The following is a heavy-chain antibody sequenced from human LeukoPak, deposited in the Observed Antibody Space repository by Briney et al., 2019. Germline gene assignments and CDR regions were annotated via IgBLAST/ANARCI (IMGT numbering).Heavy chain of an antibody. Sequence: PGRSLRLSCAASGFTIEDYAMHRDRQAPGQGLELVTGISWNSGSIGYADSVKGRFTISRDNAKNSLYLQMNSLRAEDMALYYCAKGGDPDYYDSLDYWGQGTLVTVSS. J-gene: IGHJ4*02. CDR1: GFTIEDYA. V-gene: IGHV3-9*03. D-gene: IGHD3-22*01. CDR3: AKGGDPDYYDSLDY. CDR2: ISWNSGSI.